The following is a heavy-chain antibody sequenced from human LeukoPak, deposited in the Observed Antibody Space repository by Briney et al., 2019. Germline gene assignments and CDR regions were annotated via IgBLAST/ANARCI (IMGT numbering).Heavy chain of an antibody. Sequence: GGSLRLSCAASGFTFTNYAMHWVRQAPGKGLEWVAFIRYDGSTKYYADSVKGRSSISRDNSKNTLYLQMNSLRAEDTAVYYCATANFPSPHNYYHSSGYSLDYWGQGTLVTVSS. CDR2: IRYDGSTK. V-gene: IGHV3-30*02. CDR3: ATANFPSPHNYYHSSGYSLDY. CDR1: GFTFTNYA. J-gene: IGHJ4*02. D-gene: IGHD3-22*01.